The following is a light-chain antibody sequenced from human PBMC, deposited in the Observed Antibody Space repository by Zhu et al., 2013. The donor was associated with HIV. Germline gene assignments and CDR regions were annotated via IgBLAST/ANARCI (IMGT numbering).Light chain of an antibody. CDR2: LGS. CDR1: QSLLHSNGYNY. V-gene: IGKV2-28*01. J-gene: IGKJ1*01. Sequence: VLTQSPLSLPVTPGEPASISCKSSQSLLHSNGYNYLDWYLQKPGQSPQLLIYLGSDRASGVPDRFSGSGSGTDFTLKISRIEAEDVGVYYCMQALQTPRTFGQGTKVEIQ. CDR3: MQALQTPRT.